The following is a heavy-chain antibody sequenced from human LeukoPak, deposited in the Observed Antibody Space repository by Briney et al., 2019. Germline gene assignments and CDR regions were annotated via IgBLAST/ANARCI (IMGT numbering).Heavy chain of an antibody. J-gene: IGHJ6*02. D-gene: IGHD2-15*01. CDR2: ISSSSSTI. CDR1: GFTFSSYS. CDR3: ARIGGAILLVGEDGMDV. V-gene: IGHV3-48*04. Sequence: GGSLRLSCAASGFTFSSYSMNWVRQAPGKGLEWVSYISSSSSTIYYADSVKGRFTISRDNAKNSLYLQMNSLRAEDTAVYYCARIGGAILLVGEDGMDVWGQGTTVTVSS.